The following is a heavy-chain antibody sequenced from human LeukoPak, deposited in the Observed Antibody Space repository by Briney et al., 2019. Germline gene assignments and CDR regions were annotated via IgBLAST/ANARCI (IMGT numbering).Heavy chain of an antibody. CDR2: LGGTNGYT. CDR1: GFTLISYA. CDR3: ARDSSGCYACDFHY. D-gene: IGHD2-2*01. Sequence: PGGSLRLSCVASGFTLISYAVSRVRQPPGRGLEWVSSLGGTNGYTYYADSVKGRFSISIDNSQNTLYLQMNSLRAEDTALYYCARDSSGCYACDFHYCGQGTLVTVSS. J-gene: IGHJ4*02. V-gene: IGHV3-23*01.